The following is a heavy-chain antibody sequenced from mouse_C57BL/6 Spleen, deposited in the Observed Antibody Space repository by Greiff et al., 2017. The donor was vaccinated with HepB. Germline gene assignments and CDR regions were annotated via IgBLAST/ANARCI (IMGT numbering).Heavy chain of an antibody. D-gene: IGHD2-1*01. CDR3: AREGGYGNYVSWFAY. J-gene: IGHJ3*01. Sequence: EVQLQQSGPGLVKPSQSLSLTCSVTGYSITSGYYWNWIRQFPGNKLEWMGYISYDGSNNYNPSLKNRISITRDTSKNQFFLKLNSVTTEDTATYYCAREGGYGNYVSWFAYWGQGTLVTVSA. CDR1: GYSITSGYY. V-gene: IGHV3-6*01. CDR2: ISYDGSN.